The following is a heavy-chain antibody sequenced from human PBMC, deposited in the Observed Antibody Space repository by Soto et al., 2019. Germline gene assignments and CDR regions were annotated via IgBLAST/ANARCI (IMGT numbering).Heavy chain of an antibody. CDR1: GFIFSEST. V-gene: IGHV3-64D*06. D-gene: IGHD2-15*01. Sequence: PGGSLRLSXSASGFIFSESTIYWVRQVPGKGLEAISAVSTSGRSTYYADSVKDRFTISRDNSKNTLFLQMGSLRPEDTAIYYCVKQAHGLDGVAFDYWGQGTQVTVS. J-gene: IGHJ4*02. CDR3: VKQAHGLDGVAFDY. CDR2: VSTSGRST.